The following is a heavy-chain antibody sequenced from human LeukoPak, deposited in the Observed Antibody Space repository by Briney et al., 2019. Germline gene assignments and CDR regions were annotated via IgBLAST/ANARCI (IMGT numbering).Heavy chain of an antibody. J-gene: IGHJ3*01. D-gene: IGHD3-10*01. Sequence: PGGSLRLSCAASGLTFSDYYMGWIRQAPGKGLEWIGYIYYSGSTDYNPSLKSRVTMSVDTSKNQFSLKLNSVTAADTAVYYCARGGARGSSAFDVWGQGTMVIVSA. CDR3: ARGGARGSSAFDV. V-gene: IGHV4-59*01. CDR2: IYYSGST. CDR1: GLTFSDYY.